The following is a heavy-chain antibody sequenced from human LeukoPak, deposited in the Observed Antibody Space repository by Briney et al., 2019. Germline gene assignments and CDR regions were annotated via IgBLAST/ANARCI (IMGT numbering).Heavy chain of an antibody. CDR2: ISGSGGST. V-gene: IGHV3-23*01. J-gene: IGHJ4*02. CDR1: GFTFSSYA. Sequence: GGSLRLSCAASGFTFSSYAMSWVRQAPGKGLEWVSAISGSGGSTYYADSVKGRFTISRDNSTNTLYLQMNSLRAEDAAVYYCAKTYHPSGLYYFDYWGQGTLVTVSS. CDR3: AKTYHPSGLYYFDY. D-gene: IGHD6-25*01.